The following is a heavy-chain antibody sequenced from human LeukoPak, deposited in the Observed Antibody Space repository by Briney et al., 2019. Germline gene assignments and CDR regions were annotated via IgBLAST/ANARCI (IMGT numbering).Heavy chain of an antibody. J-gene: IGHJ4*02. V-gene: IGHV3-7*01. CDR2: IKQDGSEK. CDR3: ARDDGVVAGTDY. Sequence: GGSLRLSCAASRFTFSSYWMRWVRQAPGKGLEWVANIKQDGSEKYYVDSVKGRFTISRDNAKNSLYLQMNSLRAEDTAVYYCARDDGVVAGTDYWGLRTLVTVSS. D-gene: IGHD6-19*01. CDR1: RFTFSSYW.